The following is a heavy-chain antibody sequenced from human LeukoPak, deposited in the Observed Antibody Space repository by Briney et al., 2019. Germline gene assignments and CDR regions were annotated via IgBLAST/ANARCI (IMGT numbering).Heavy chain of an antibody. CDR2: INPNSGGT. J-gene: IGHJ5*02. CDR1: GYTFTGYY. CDR3: ARGGVSGSSRSNWFDP. V-gene: IGHV1-2*02. D-gene: IGHD1-26*01. Sequence: GASVKVSCKASGYTFTGYYMHWVRQAPGQGLEWMGWINPNSGGTNYAQKFQGRVTMTRDTSISTAYMELSRLRSDDTAVYYCARGGVSGSSRSNWFDPWGQGTLVTVSS.